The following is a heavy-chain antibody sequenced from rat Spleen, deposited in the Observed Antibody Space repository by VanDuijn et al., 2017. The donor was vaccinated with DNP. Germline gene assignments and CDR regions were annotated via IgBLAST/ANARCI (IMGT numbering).Heavy chain of an antibody. D-gene: IGHD1-3*01. Sequence: EVQLVESGGGLVQPGRSLKLSCAASGFIFNTYYMAWVRQAPTKGLEWVAYSNYAGGSTYHGDSVRGRFTTSRDNAKNTLYLQMNSLRSEDMATYYCTRHVLPLRVWDYWGQGVMVTVSS. CDR3: TRHVLPLRVWDY. V-gene: IGHV5-22*01. J-gene: IGHJ2*01. CDR2: SNYAGGST. CDR1: GFIFNTYY.